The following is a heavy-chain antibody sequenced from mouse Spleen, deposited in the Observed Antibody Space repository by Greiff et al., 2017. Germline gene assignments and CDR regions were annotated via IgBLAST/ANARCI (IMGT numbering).Heavy chain of an antibody. V-gene: IGHV2-2*01. CDR1: GFSLTSYG. CDR3: AGNSYWYFDV. Sequence: VMLVESGPGLVQPSQSLSITCTVSGFSLTSYGVHWVRQSPGKGLEWLGVIWSGGSTDYNAAFISRLSISKDNSKSQVFFKMNSLQADDTAIYYCAGNSYWYFDVWGAGTTVTVSS. J-gene: IGHJ1*01. CDR2: IWSGGST.